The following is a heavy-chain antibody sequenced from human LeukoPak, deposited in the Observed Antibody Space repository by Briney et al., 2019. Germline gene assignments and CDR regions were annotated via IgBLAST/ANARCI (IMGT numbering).Heavy chain of an antibody. CDR2: INWNGGST. J-gene: IGHJ6*03. CDR1: GFTFDDYG. Sequence: PGGSLRLSCAAPGFTFDDYGMSWVRQAPGKGLEWVSGINWNGGSTGYADSVKGRFTISRDNAKNSLYLQMNSLRGEDTALYYCARVGVVPAANSYGSGSYFYYYYMDVWGKGTTVIVSS. V-gene: IGHV3-20*04. D-gene: IGHD2-2*01. CDR3: ARVGVVPAANSYGSGSYFYYYYMDV.